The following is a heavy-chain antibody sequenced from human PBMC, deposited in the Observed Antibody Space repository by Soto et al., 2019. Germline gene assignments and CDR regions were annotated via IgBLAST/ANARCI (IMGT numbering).Heavy chain of an antibody. CDR3: ARAIVVTIGGMDV. CDR2: IYYSGST. J-gene: IGHJ6*02. D-gene: IGHD5-12*01. V-gene: IGHV4-30-4*01. Sequence: PSETLSLTCTVSGGSISSADYYWSWVRQRPGKGLEWIGYIYYSGSTFFNPSLKSRVTISKDTSRNQFSLRLNSVTAADTAVYYCARAIVVTIGGMDVWGQGTTVTVSS. CDR1: GGSISSADYY.